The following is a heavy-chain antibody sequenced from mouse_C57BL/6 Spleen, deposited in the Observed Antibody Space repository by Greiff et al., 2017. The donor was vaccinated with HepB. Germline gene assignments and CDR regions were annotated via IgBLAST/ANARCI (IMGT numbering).Heavy chain of an antibody. CDR2: ISDGGSYT. V-gene: IGHV5-4*03. CDR3: ARAPYYSNYWYFDV. CDR1: GFTFSSYA. J-gene: IGHJ1*03. D-gene: IGHD2-5*01. Sequence: EVNLVESGGGLVKPGGSLKLSCAASGFTFSSYAMSWVRQTPEKRLEWVATISDGGSYTYYPDNVKGRFTISRDNAKNNLYLQMSHLKSEDTAMYYCARAPYYSNYWYFDVWGTGTTVTVSS.